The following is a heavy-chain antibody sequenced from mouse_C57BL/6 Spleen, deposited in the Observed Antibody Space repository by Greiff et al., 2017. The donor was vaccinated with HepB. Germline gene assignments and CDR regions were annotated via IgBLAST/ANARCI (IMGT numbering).Heavy chain of an antibody. D-gene: IGHD2-5*01. Sequence: EVQLQQSGPELVKPGASVKISCKASGYTFTDYYMNWVKQSHGKSLEWIGDINPNNGGTSYNQKFKGKATLTVDKSSSTAYMELRSLTSEDSAVYYCARSPYYSNYVGYFDVWGTGTTVTVSS. CDR3: ARSPYYSNYVGYFDV. CDR2: INPNNGGT. V-gene: IGHV1-26*01. J-gene: IGHJ1*03. CDR1: GYTFTDYY.